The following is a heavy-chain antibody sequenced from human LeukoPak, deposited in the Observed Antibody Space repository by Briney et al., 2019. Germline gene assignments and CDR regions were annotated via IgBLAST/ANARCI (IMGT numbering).Heavy chain of an antibody. J-gene: IGHJ4*02. CDR3: TRGSSGRRDN. V-gene: IGHV1-8*01. D-gene: IGHD6-19*01. CDR2: MNPNSGNT. Sequence: GASVKVSCKASGYIFTSCDINWVRQATGQGLEWMGWMNPNSGNTGYGQSFQDRITMTRDISIGTAYMELSNLTSEDTAIYYCTRGSSGRRDNWGQGTLVTVSA. CDR1: GYIFTSCD.